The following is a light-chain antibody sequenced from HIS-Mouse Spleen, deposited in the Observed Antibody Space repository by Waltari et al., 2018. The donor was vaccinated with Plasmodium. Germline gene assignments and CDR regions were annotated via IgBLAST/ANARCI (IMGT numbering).Light chain of an antibody. CDR1: SLRRYY. V-gene: IGLV3-19*01. CDR3: NSRDSSGNHQV. CDR2: GKN. J-gene: IGLJ3*02. Sequence: GQTVRITCQGDSLRRYYASWYQQKPGQAPVIVIYGKNNRPSGIPDRFSGSSSGNTASLTITGAQAEDEADYYCNSRDSSGNHQVFGGGTKLTVL.